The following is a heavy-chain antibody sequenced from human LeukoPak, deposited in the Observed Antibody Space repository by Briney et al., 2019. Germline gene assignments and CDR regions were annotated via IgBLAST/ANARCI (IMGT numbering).Heavy chain of an antibody. CDR1: GFTVSSNY. J-gene: IGHJ4*02. V-gene: IGHV3-53*01. D-gene: IGHD1-26*01. CDR2: IYSGGNT. Sequence: GGSLRLSCAASGFTVSSNYMSWVRQAPGKGLEWVSVIYSGGNTYYADSVKGRFTISRDNSKNTLYLQMNSLRAEDTAVYYCARVGSQATFDYWGQGTLVTVSS. CDR3: ARVGSQATFDY.